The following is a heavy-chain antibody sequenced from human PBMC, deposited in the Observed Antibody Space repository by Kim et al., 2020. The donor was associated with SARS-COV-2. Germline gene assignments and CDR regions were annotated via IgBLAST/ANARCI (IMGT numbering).Heavy chain of an antibody. J-gene: IGHJ3*02. D-gene: IGHD1-20*01. Sequence: VKGRFTISRDNSKNTLYLQMNSLRAEDTAVYYCAKGTGITGTTSGAFDIWGQGTMVTVSS. CDR3: AKGTGITGTTSGAFDI. V-gene: IGHV3-30*02.